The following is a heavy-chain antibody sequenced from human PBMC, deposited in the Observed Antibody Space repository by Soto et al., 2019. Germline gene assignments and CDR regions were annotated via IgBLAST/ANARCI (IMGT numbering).Heavy chain of an antibody. Sequence: GASVKVSCKASGYTFTGYYMHWVRQAPGQGLEWMGWINPNSGGTNYAQKFQGRVTMTRDTSISTAYMELSRLRSDDTAVYYCASSGGIAAAGPSFDYWGQGTLVTVSS. V-gene: IGHV1-2*02. D-gene: IGHD6-13*01. CDR3: ASSGGIAAAGPSFDY. CDR2: INPNSGGT. CDR1: GYTFTGYY. J-gene: IGHJ4*02.